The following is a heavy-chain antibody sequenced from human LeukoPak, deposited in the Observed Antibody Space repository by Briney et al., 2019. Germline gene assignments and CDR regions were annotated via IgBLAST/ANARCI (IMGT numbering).Heavy chain of an antibody. CDR2: IHYTGAT. D-gene: IGHD3-9*01. V-gene: IGHV4-34*01. CDR3: ARGNILTGYCFDF. CDR1: GGSITGYY. Sequence: SETLSLTCAVYGGSITGYYWSWIRQTPGRGLEWVGEIHYTGATSYNPSLKSRATISTDTSKNQFSLRLSSVTAADTAVYCCARGNILTGYCFDFWGQGALVTVSS. J-gene: IGHJ4*02.